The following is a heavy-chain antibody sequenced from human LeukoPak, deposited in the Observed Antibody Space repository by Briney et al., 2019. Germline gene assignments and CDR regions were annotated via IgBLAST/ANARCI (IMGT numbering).Heavy chain of an antibody. Sequence: SETLSLTCTVSSYSISRGYYWGWIRQPPGKGLEWIGYIYYSGSTNYNPSLKSRVTISVDTSKNQFSLKLSSVTAADTAVYYCARDVGATPGYFDYWGQGTLVTVSS. CDR2: IYYSGST. J-gene: IGHJ4*02. CDR1: SYSISRGYY. CDR3: ARDVGATPGYFDY. V-gene: IGHV4-61*01. D-gene: IGHD1-26*01.